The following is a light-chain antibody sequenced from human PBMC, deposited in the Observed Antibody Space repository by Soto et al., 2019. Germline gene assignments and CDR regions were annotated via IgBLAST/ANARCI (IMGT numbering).Light chain of an antibody. CDR2: GAS. J-gene: IGKJ2*01. CDR3: QQYGTSPYT. Sequence: EIVLTQSPGTLSLSPGERATLSCRASQSVRSNYLAWYQQRPGQAPRLLIYGASSRATGIPDRFSGSGSGTDFTLTISSREPEDFAVYYCQQYGTSPYTFGQGTKLEIK. CDR1: QSVRSNY. V-gene: IGKV3-20*01.